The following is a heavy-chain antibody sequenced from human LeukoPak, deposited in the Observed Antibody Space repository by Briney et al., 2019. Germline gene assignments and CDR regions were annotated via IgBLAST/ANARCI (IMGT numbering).Heavy chain of an antibody. Sequence: ASVKVSRKASGYTFTSYGISWVRQAPGQGLEWMGWISAYNGNTNYAQKLQGRVTMTTDTSTSTAYMELRSLRSEDTAVYYCATKYSSGWYAGGFDYWGQGTLVTVSS. D-gene: IGHD6-19*01. CDR2: ISAYNGNT. CDR1: GYTFTSYG. CDR3: ATKYSSGWYAGGFDY. V-gene: IGHV1-18*01. J-gene: IGHJ4*02.